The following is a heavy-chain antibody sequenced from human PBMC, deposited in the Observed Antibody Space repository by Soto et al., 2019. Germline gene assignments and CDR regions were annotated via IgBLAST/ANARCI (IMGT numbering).Heavy chain of an antibody. D-gene: IGHD2-2*01. Sequence: PSETLSVTCAIPVAPVTWGDYSGNWILQPPGKGLEWIGYIFHVGSTYYNPSLRSRVTISVDRSRTQFSLKMSSVTAADTAVYYCARGRVVVPAAVIFNCLDPWGQGALVTVSS. CDR3: ARGRVVVPAAVIFNCLDP. J-gene: IGHJ5*02. V-gene: IGHV4-30-2*01. CDR2: IFHVGST. CDR1: VAPVTWGDYS.